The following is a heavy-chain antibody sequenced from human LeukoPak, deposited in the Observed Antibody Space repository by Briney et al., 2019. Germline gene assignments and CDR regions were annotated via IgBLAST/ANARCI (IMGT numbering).Heavy chain of an antibody. CDR2: ISWDGDTT. J-gene: IGHJ6*03. V-gene: IGHV3-43*01. CDR3: ARDFKAYLWFGESYYMDV. Sequence: PGGSLRLSCAASGFTFDDYTMHWVRQAPGKGLEWVSLISWDGDTTYYADSVKGRFTISRDNAKNSLYLQMNSLRAEDTAVYYCARDFKAYLWFGESYYMDVWGKGTTVTVSS. CDR1: GFTFDDYT. D-gene: IGHD3-10*01.